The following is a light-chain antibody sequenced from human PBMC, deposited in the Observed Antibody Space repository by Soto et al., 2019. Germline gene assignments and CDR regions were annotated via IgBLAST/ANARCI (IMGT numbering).Light chain of an antibody. Sequence: EIVLTQSPGTLSLSPGERATLSCRASQSLTTNYLAWYQQKPGQAPKLLISGASNRATGIPDRFSGSGSGTDFTLTISRLEPEDFAVYYCQQYGSSITFGPGTKVDIK. J-gene: IGKJ3*01. CDR3: QQYGSSIT. CDR2: GAS. V-gene: IGKV3-20*01. CDR1: QSLTTNY.